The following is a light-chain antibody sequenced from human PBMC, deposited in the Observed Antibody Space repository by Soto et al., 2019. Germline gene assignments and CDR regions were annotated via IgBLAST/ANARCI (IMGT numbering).Light chain of an antibody. CDR3: QQFYDYPLT. J-gene: IGKJ4*01. V-gene: IGKV1D-13*01. CDR1: RAISTL. Sequence: IQLTQSPSSLSASVGDRVIITCRASRAISTLFAWYQQMPGKAPKLLIYDASTLESGVPSRFSGSGSGTDFTLTISSLQPEDFATYYCQQFYDYPLTFGGGTKVDIK. CDR2: DAS.